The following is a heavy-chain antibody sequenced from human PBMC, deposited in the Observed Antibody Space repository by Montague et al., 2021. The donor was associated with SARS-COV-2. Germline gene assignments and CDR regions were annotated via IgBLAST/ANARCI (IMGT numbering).Heavy chain of an antibody. Sequence: SETLSLTCSVSGDSISNHYCSRIRLPPGKGLDLIGFISDRVNTKYNTSLKSPVTISADTPTNQFSLGLSSVTAADTAVYFWARISRNSGFVGVFDIWGQGTLVTVSS. CDR3: ARISRNSGFVGVFDI. CDR2: ISDRVNT. D-gene: IGHD3-22*01. J-gene: IGHJ3*02. V-gene: IGHV4-59*11. CDR1: GDSISNHY.